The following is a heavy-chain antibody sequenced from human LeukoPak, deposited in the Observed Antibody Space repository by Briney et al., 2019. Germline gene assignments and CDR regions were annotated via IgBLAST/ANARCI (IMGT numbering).Heavy chain of an antibody. Sequence: SETLSLTCAVYGGSFSGYYWSWIRQPPGKGLEWIGEINHSGSTNYNPSLKSRVTISVDTSKNQFSLKLSSVTAADTAVYYCARGVKRPVTTGYYYYGMDVWGQGNTVTVSS. D-gene: IGHD4-17*01. J-gene: IGHJ6*02. V-gene: IGHV4-34*01. CDR2: INHSGST. CDR1: GGSFSGYY. CDR3: ARGVKRPVTTGYYYYGMDV.